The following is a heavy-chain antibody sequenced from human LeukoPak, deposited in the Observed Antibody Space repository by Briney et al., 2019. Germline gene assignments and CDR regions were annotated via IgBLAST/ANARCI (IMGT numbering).Heavy chain of an antibody. Sequence: GGSLRLSCAASGFTFSDYYMSWIRQAPGKGLEWVSAISGSGGSTYYADSVKGRFTISRDNSKNTLYLQMNSLRAEDTAVYYCAKAGDSSGYVYLYYFDYWGQGTLVTVSS. J-gene: IGHJ4*02. V-gene: IGHV3-23*01. CDR1: GFTFSDYY. D-gene: IGHD3-22*01. CDR2: ISGSGGST. CDR3: AKAGDSSGYVYLYYFDY.